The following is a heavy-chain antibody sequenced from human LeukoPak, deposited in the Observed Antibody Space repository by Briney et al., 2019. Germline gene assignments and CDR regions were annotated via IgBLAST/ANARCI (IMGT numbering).Heavy chain of an antibody. V-gene: IGHV1-69*01. CDR2: IIPIFGTA. J-gene: IGHJ4*02. CDR3: ARATYYDFWSGYYTGLDY. D-gene: IGHD3-3*01. CDR1: GGTFSSYA. Sequence: SVKVSCKASGGTFSSYAISWVRQAPGQGLEWMGGIIPIFGTANYAQKFQGRVTITADESTSTAYMELSSLRSEDTAVYYCARATYYDFWSGYYTGLDYWGQGTLVTVSS.